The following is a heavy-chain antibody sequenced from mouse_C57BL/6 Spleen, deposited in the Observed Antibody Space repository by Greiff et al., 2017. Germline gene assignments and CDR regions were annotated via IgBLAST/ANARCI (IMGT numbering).Heavy chain of an antibody. CDR2: IYPGDGDT. J-gene: IGHJ3*01. V-gene: IGHV1-80*01. D-gene: IGHD1-1*01. Sequence: QVQLKQSGAELVKPGASVKISCKASGYAFSSYWMNWVKQRPGKGLEWIGQIYPGDGDTNYNGKFKGKATLTADKSSSTAYMQLSSLTSADSAVCFCASEEVYGWFAYWGQGTLVTVSA. CDR1: GYAFSSYW. CDR3: ASEEVYGWFAY.